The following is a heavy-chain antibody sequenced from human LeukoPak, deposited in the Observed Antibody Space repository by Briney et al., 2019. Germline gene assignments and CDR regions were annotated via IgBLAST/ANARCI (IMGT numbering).Heavy chain of an antibody. J-gene: IGHJ4*02. V-gene: IGHV3-9*01. Sequence: GGSLRLSCAASGFTFGDYAMPWVRQAPGKGLEWVSGISWNSGSIGYADSVKGRFTISRDNAKNSLYLQMNSLRAEDTALYYCAKAPQRPDSSGSDYWGQGTLVTVSS. CDR3: AKAPQRPDSSGSDY. CDR2: ISWNSGSI. CDR1: GFTFGDYA. D-gene: IGHD3-22*01.